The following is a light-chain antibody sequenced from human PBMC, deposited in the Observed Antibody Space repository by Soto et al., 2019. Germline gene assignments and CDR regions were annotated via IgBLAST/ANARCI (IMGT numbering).Light chain of an antibody. CDR3: QQSYTSLGT. Sequence: DIQMTQSPSSLSAFVGDRVTITCRASQTISGFLNWYQQKPGKAPGLLIYSASTLQSGVPSRFSASGSGTEFTLTISSLQPEDFATYCCQQSYTSLGTFGQGTTVEIK. V-gene: IGKV1-39*01. J-gene: IGKJ1*01. CDR1: QTISGF. CDR2: SAS.